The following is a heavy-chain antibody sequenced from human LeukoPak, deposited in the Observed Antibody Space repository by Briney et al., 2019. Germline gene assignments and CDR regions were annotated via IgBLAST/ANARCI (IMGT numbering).Heavy chain of an antibody. J-gene: IGHJ4*02. D-gene: IGHD5-18*01. CDR2: LDYSGST. CDR3: ASKTVDTAMTSFDY. Sequence: PSETLSLTCTVSGGSIRSYYWSWIRQPPGKGLEWIGYLDYSGSTHYNPSLRGRVTISVDTPKNQFSLKLSSVTAADTAVYYCASKTVDTAMTSFDYWGQGTLVTVSS. CDR1: GGSIRSYY. V-gene: IGHV4-59*08.